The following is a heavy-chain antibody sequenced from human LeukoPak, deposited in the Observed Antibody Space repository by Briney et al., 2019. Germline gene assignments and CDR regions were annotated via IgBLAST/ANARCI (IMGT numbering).Heavy chain of an antibody. V-gene: IGHV3-11*05. CDR1: GFSFSDYY. CDR3: ARVWDYTFYFDY. J-gene: IGHJ4*02. CDR2: ISSSGGNT. D-gene: IGHD4-11*01. Sequence: PGGSLRLSCAGSGFSFSDYYMTWVRQAPGKGLEWVSSISSSGGNTNYADSVKGRFTISRDNAKNSLYLQMNSLRAEDTAVYYCARVWDYTFYFDYWGQGTPVSVSS.